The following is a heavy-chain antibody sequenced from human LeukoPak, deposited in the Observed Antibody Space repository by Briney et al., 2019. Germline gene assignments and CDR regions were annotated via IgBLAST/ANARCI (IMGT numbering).Heavy chain of an antibody. CDR1: GYTFTGYY. CDR2: INPNSGGT. CDR3: ALYSGSYGRYIFDY. V-gene: IGHV1-2*06. D-gene: IGHD3-10*01. Sequence: GASVKVSCKASGYTFTGYYMHWVRQAPGQGLEWMGRINPNSGGTNYAQKLQGRVTMTRDTSISTAYMELSRLRSDDTAVYYCALYSGSYGRYIFDYWGQGTLVTVSS. J-gene: IGHJ4*02.